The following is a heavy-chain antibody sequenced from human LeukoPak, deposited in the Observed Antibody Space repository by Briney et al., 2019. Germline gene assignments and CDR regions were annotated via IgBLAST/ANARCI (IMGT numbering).Heavy chain of an antibody. D-gene: IGHD2-8*02. CDR3: AKKPGGARGVFDI. Sequence: SGGSLRLSCGASGFTFSNAWMSWVRQAPGKGLEWVSAISGSGDSTYYADSVKGRFTISRDNSKNTLYLQMNSLRAEDTAVHYCAKKPGGARGVFDIWGQGTMVTVSS. CDR2: ISGSGDST. CDR1: GFTFSNAW. V-gene: IGHV3-23*01. J-gene: IGHJ3*02.